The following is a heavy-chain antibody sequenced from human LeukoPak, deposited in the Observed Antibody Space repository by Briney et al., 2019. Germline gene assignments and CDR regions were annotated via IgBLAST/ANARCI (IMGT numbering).Heavy chain of an antibody. D-gene: IGHD5-12*01. CDR3: ARRGYSGYFSDH. J-gene: IGHJ4*02. V-gene: IGHV5-51*01. Sequence: GETLKIPLMSSGYSFTSYWIVWARQLHGKGLEWMGTIYPGDSDTRYSPSFQGQVTLPVDKSISTAYLQWSSLKASDTAMYYCARRGYSGYFSDHWGQGTLVTVSS. CDR2: IYPGDSDT. CDR1: GYSFTSYW.